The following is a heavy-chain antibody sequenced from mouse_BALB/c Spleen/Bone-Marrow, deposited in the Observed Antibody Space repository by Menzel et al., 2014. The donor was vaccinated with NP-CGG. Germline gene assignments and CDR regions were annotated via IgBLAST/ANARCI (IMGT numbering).Heavy chain of an antibody. CDR1: GYAFSSSW. Sequence: VQLQQSGPELVKPGASVKISCKASGYAFSSSWMNWVKQRPGQGLEWIGRIYPGDGDTNYNGKFKGKATLTADKSSSTAHMQLSSLTSVDSAVYFCARTGPFDYWGQGTTLTVSS. CDR2: IYPGDGDT. J-gene: IGHJ2*01. CDR3: ARTGPFDY. D-gene: IGHD4-1*01. V-gene: IGHV1-82*01.